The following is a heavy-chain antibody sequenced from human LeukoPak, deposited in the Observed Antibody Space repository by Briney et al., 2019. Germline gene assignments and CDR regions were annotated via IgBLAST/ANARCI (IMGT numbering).Heavy chain of an antibody. J-gene: IGHJ4*02. CDR1: GGSISSSSYY. D-gene: IGHD5/OR15-5a*01. CDR2: IYNSGST. V-gene: IGHV4-61*05. CDR3: ARGMELVSTPFDH. Sequence: PSETLSLTCTVSGGSISSSSYYWGWIRQPPGKGLEWIGYIYNSGSTNYDPSLKSRVTISMDMSKKQFSLKLTSVTAADTAVYYCARGMELVSTPFDHWGQGTLVTVSS.